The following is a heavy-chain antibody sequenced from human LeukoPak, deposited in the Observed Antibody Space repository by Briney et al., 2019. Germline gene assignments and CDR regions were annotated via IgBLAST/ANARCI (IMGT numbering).Heavy chain of an antibody. Sequence: PSETLSLTCAVYGGSFSGYYWSWIRQPPGKGLEWIGEINHSGSTNYNPSLKSRVTISVDTSKNQFSLKLSSVTAADTAVYYCARSTASSWSHGWFDPWGQGTLVTVSP. D-gene: IGHD6-13*01. CDR3: ARSTASSWSHGWFDP. V-gene: IGHV4-34*01. CDR1: GGSFSGYY. J-gene: IGHJ5*02. CDR2: INHSGST.